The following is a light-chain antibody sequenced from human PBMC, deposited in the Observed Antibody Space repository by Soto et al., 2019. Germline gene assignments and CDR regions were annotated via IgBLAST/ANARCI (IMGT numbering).Light chain of an antibody. CDR3: QKYNKAPWI. CDR1: RDIDNS. V-gene: IGKV1-27*01. Sequence: DIQVTQSPPSLSASVGDRVTITCRASRDIDNSLDWYQQVPGKAPKLLIYAASTLQSGVPSRFRGSGSGTSFILTITSLQPEGGATYYCQKYNKAPWIFGQGTKVEV. CDR2: AAS. J-gene: IGKJ1*01.